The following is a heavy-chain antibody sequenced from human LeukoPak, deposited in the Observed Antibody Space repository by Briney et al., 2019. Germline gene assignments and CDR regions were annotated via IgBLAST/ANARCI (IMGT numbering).Heavy chain of an antibody. Sequence: GASLKISSKGSGCGFTSYWIGWVRQLPGKGLEWMGIIYPGDSDTRYSPSFQGQVTISADKSISTAYLQWSSLTASDTAMYYWARHQSSSWYFDYWGQGTLVTVSS. D-gene: IGHD6-13*01. CDR1: GCGFTSYW. CDR2: IYPGDSDT. J-gene: IGHJ4*02. CDR3: ARHQSSSWYFDY. V-gene: IGHV5-51*01.